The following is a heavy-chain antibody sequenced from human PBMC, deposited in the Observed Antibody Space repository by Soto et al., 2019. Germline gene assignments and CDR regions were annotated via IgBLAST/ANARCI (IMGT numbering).Heavy chain of an antibody. D-gene: IGHD5-18*01. CDR1: GFTFSSYA. J-gene: IGHJ4*02. V-gene: IGHV3-23*01. Sequence: GGSLRLSCAASGFTFSSYAMTWVRQAPGKGLEWVSVITYNGDNTYYADSVKGRFTISRDNSKDTVHLQMNSLGAEDTAVYYCARYIRGPTVFYFDFWGPGVLVTVSS. CDR2: ITYNGDNT. CDR3: ARYIRGPTVFYFDF.